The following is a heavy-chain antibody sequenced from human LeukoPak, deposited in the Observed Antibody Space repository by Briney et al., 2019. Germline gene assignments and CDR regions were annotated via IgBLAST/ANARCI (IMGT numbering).Heavy chain of an antibody. CDR1: GGSFSGYY. V-gene: IGHV4-34*01. D-gene: IGHD3-22*01. CDR3: ARGYSSGYYYYFDY. Sequence: PSETLPLTCAVYGGSFSGYYWSWIRQPPGKGLEWIGEINHSGSTNYNPSLKSRVTISVDTSKNQFSLKLSSVTAADTAVYYCARGYSSGYYYYFDYWGQGTLVTVSS. J-gene: IGHJ4*02. CDR2: INHSGST.